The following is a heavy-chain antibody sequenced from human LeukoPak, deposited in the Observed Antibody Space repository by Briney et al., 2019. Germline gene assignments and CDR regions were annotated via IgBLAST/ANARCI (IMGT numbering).Heavy chain of an antibody. Sequence: GGSLRLSCAASGFTFSSYAMSWVRQAPGKGLEWVSAISGSGGSTYYADSVKGRFTISRDNSKNTLYLQMNSLRAEDTAVYYCARDLWGVTFEFWGQGTLVTVSS. J-gene: IGHJ4*02. D-gene: IGHD3-16*01. CDR2: ISGSGGST. V-gene: IGHV3-23*01. CDR3: ARDLWGVTFEF. CDR1: GFTFSSYA.